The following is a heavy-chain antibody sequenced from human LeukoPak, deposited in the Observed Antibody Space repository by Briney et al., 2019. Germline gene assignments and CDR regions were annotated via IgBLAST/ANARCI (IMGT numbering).Heavy chain of an antibody. CDR3: ARVYYYDNSGYGKDYFDY. D-gene: IGHD3-22*01. V-gene: IGHV4-30-4*01. CDR1: GGSISNYY. J-gene: IGHJ4*02. Sequence: PSETLSLTCTVFGGSISNYYWSWIRQPPGKGLEWIGYIYYSGSTYYNPSLKSRVTISVDTSKNQFSLKLSSVTAADTAVYYCARVYYYDNSGYGKDYFDYWGQGTLVTVSS. CDR2: IYYSGST.